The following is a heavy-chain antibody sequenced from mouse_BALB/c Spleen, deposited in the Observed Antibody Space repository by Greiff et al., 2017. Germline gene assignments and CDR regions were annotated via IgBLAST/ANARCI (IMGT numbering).Heavy chain of an antibody. V-gene: IGHV5-12-2*01. D-gene: IGHD2-1*01. CDR2: ISNGGGST. J-gene: IGHJ1*01. Sequence: EVKLVESGGGLVQPGGSLKLSCAASGFTFSSYTMSWVRQTPEKRLEWVAYISNGGGSTYYPDTVKGRFTISRDNAKNTLYLQMSSLKSEDTAMYYCARHEGDGNYGYFEVWGAGTTVTVSS. CDR1: GFTFSSYT. CDR3: ARHEGDGNYGYFEV.